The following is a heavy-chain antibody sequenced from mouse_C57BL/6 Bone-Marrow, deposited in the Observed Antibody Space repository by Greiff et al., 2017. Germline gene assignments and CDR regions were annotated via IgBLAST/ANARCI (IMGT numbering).Heavy chain of an antibody. V-gene: IGHV6-3*01. D-gene: IGHD1-1*01. CDR1: GFTFSNYW. J-gene: IGHJ1*03. CDR2: IRLKSDNYAT. CDR3: TLSYYYGHWYFDV. Sequence: EVKVEESGGGLVQPGGSMKLSCVASGFTFSNYWMNWVRQSPEKGLEWVAQIRLKSDNYATHYAESVKGRFTISRDDSKSSVYLQMNNLRAEDTGIYYCTLSYYYGHWYFDVWGTGTTVTVSS.